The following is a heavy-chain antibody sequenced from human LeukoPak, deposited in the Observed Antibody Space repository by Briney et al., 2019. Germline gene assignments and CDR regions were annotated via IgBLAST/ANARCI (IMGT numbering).Heavy chain of an antibody. Sequence: GGSLRLSCAASGFTFSSYAMNWVRQAPGKGLEWVSSISSDSSYIYYADAVHGRLTVSRDNAKYSLYLQMNSLRAEDTAVYYCVRGSYGAYDYWGQGSLVTVSS. CDR1: GFTFSSYA. J-gene: IGHJ4*02. CDR2: ISSDSSYI. V-gene: IGHV3-21*01. D-gene: IGHD4-17*01. CDR3: VRGSYGAYDY.